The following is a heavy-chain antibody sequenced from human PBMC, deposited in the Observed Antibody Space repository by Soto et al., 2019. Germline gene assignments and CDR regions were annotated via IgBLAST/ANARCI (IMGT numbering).Heavy chain of an antibody. V-gene: IGHV1-46*01. CDR2: VNPSGGHT. D-gene: IGHD2-21*02. CDR1: GDTFTDYY. J-gene: IGHJ4*02. Sequence: QVQLIQSGAEVKKPGASVKVSCKESGDTFTDYYIHWVRQAPGQGLEWMGTVNPSGGHTTYAQHILGRVTMTRDTSARQLYMELTSLPSDDTAIYYCARGGNVVVVTAALDYWGQGTLVTFSS. CDR3: ARGGNVVVVTAALDY.